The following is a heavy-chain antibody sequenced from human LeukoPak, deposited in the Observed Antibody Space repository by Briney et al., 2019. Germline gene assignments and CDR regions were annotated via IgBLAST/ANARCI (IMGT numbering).Heavy chain of an antibody. Sequence: GGSLRLSCAASGFTFSSYWMHWVRQAPGKGLVWVSRINTDGSSTSYADSVKGRFTISRDNSKNTLYLQMNSLRAEDTAVYYCAKDVAARPGYFDYWGQGTLVTVSS. D-gene: IGHD6-6*01. CDR2: INTDGSST. CDR3: AKDVAARPGYFDY. CDR1: GFTFSSYW. V-gene: IGHV3-74*01. J-gene: IGHJ4*02.